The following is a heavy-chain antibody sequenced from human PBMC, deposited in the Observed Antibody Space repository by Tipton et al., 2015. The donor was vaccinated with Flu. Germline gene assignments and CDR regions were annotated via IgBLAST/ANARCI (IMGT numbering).Heavy chain of an antibody. J-gene: IGHJ4*02. CDR1: GGSISSHY. CDR3: ACGSYSVLFDY. D-gene: IGHD1-26*01. V-gene: IGHV4-59*11. CDR2: IHYSGNI. Sequence: VKPSETLSLICTVSGGSISSHYWSWIRQPPGKGLEWIGFIHYSGNIKYNPSLESRVTISVDTSKNQFSLKLSSVTAADTAVYYCACGSYSVLFDYWGQGTLVTVSS.